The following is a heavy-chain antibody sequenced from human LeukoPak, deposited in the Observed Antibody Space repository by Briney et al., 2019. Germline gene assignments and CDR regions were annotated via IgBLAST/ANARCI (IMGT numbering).Heavy chain of an antibody. CDR2: IYTSGST. Sequence: PSETLSLTCTVSGGSISSYYWSWIRQPPWKGLEWIGYIYTSGSTNYNPSLKSRVTISVDTSKNRFSLKLSSVTAADTAVYYCARHLYSSSGFDYWGQGTLVTVSS. J-gene: IGHJ4*02. V-gene: IGHV4-4*09. CDR1: GGSISSYY. D-gene: IGHD6-6*01. CDR3: ARHLYSSSGFDY.